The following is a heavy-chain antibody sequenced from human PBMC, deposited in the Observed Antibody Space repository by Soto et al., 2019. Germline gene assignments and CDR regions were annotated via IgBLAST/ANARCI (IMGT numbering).Heavy chain of an antibody. D-gene: IGHD3-3*01. V-gene: IGHV4-59*08. Sequence: SETLSLTCTVSGGSVSGYYWSWIRQPPGKGLEWIGYIFYSGSIKYNPSLKSRVTMSVDTSKNQLSLRLTSVTAADTAVYFCARASTLFGVVLSDWGQGSWVTVSS. J-gene: IGHJ4*02. CDR2: IFYSGSI. CDR3: ARASTLFGVVLSD. CDR1: GGSVSGYY.